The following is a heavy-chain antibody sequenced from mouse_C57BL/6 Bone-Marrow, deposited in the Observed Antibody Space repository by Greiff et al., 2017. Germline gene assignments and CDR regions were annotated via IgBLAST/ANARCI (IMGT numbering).Heavy chain of an antibody. CDR2: IYPGDGDT. Sequence: QVQLKQSGAELVKPGASVKISCKASGYAFSSYWMNWVKQRPGKGLEWIGQIYPGDGDTNYNGKFKGKATLTADKSSSTAYMQLSSLTSEDSAVYFCARAPLLRRYAMDYWGQGTSVTVSS. J-gene: IGHJ4*01. CDR3: ARAPLLRRYAMDY. CDR1: GYAFSSYW. V-gene: IGHV1-80*01. D-gene: IGHD1-1*01.